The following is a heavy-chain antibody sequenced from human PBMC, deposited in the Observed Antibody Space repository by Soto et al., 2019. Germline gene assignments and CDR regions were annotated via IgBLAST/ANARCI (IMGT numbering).Heavy chain of an antibody. D-gene: IGHD2-15*01. Sequence: SETLSLTCAVYGGSFSAYSWTWIRQPPGKGLEWIGEINHSGSTNYNPSLKSRVTLSVDTSKNQFSLNLRAVTAADTAVYYCVSGQGEAVVDAEGTWFDPWGQGTLVTVSS. CDR2: INHSGST. J-gene: IGHJ5*02. V-gene: IGHV4-34*01. CDR1: GGSFSAYS. CDR3: VSGQGEAVVDAEGTWFDP.